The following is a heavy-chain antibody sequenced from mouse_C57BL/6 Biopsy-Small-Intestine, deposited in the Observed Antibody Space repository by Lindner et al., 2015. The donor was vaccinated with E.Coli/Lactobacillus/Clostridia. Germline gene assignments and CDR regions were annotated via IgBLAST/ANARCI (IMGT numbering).Heavy chain of an antibody. CDR1: FTPLQAFG. J-gene: IGHJ3*01. Sequence: SVKVPCKAFWFTPLQAFGFSWVRQAPGRGLEWMGWISPYNGDTNTAQKFQDRVTLTTDTSTTTAYMELRSLTSDDTAVYYCARDSGSMRWLEPIDYWGQGTLVTVS. V-gene: IGHV1-7*01. CDR3: ARDSGSMRWLEPIDY. CDR2: ISPYNGDT. D-gene: IGHD1-1*02.